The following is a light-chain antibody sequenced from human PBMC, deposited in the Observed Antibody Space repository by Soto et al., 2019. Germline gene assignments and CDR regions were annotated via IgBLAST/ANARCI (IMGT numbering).Light chain of an antibody. CDR1: QNIYSN. CDR2: RAS. V-gene: IGKV3-15*01. Sequence: IVMTQSPATLSVSPGERATLSCRASQNIYSNIAWYQQRPGQAPRLLIYRASTRATGVPARFCGSGSGTEFTLTISSLQSEDFTVYSCLQYHNLWAFGQGTKVDIK. J-gene: IGKJ1*01. CDR3: LQYHNLWA.